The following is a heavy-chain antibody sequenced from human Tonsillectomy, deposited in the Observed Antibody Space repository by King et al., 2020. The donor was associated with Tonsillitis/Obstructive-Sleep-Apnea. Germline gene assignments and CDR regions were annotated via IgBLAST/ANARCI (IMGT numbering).Heavy chain of an antibody. V-gene: IGHV3-74*01. J-gene: IGHJ4*02. Sequence: VQLVESGGGLVQPGGSLRLSCAASGFTFSTYWMHWVRQAPGKGLVWVSCINNDGSTTTYADSVKGRVTLSSDNAKNTLYLQMNSLGAEDTAVYYCARGYSGSYRVDYWGQGTLITVSS. CDR2: INNDGSTT. CDR1: GFTFSTYW. CDR3: ARGYSGSYRVDY. D-gene: IGHD1-26*01.